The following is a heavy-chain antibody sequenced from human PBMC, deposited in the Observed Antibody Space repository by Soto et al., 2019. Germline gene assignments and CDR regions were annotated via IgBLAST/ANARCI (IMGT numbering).Heavy chain of an antibody. CDR3: AKGLYASDAFDI. CDR2: ISDRSSST. J-gene: IGHJ3*02. Sequence: GGSLRLSCAASGFTLSNYEMHWVRQAPGKGLEWVSTISDRSSSTNYADSVKGRFTISRDNSRDTLYLQMNSLRGEDTAVYYCAKGLYASDAFDIWGQGTMVTVSS. CDR1: GFTLSNYE. D-gene: IGHD2-2*01. V-gene: IGHV3-23*01.